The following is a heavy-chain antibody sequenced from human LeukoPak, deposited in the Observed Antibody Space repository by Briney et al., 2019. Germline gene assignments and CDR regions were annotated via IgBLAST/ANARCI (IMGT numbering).Heavy chain of an antibody. J-gene: IGHJ4*02. CDR1: GGSISSSSYY. CDR3: ARHEPYDSSGSGPFFDY. Sequence: SETLSLTCTVSGGSISSSSYYWGWIRQPPGKGLEWIGSIYYSGSTYYNPSLKSRVTISVDTSKNQFSLRLSSVTAADTAVYYCARHEPYDSSGSGPFFDYWGQGTLVTVSS. V-gene: IGHV4-39*01. D-gene: IGHD3-22*01. CDR2: IYYSGST.